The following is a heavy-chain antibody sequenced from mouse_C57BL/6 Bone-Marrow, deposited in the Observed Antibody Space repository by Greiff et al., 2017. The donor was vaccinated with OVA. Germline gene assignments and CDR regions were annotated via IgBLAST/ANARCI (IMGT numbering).Heavy chain of an antibody. CDR1: GFTFSSYA. CDR3: ARVLYDYVWFAY. D-gene: IGHD2-4*01. CDR2: ISDGGSYT. J-gene: IGHJ3*01. Sequence: DVQLVESGGGLVKPGGSLKLSCAASGFTFSSYAMSWVRQTPEKRLEWVATISDGGSYTYYPDNVKGRFTISRDNAKNNLYLQMSHLKSEDTAMYYCARVLYDYVWFAYWGQGTLVTVSA. V-gene: IGHV5-4*01.